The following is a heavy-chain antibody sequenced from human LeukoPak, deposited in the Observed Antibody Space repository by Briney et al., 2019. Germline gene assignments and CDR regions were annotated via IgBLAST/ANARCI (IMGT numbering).Heavy chain of an antibody. Sequence: ASVKVSCKASGYTFTSYYMHWVRQAPGQGLEWMGIINPSGGSTSYAQKFQGRVTMTRGTSTSTVYMELSSLRSEDTAVYYCARARGSSWPTYYFDYWGQGTLVTVSS. CDR1: GYTFTSYY. V-gene: IGHV1-46*01. J-gene: IGHJ4*02. CDR3: ARARGSSWPTYYFDY. CDR2: INPSGGST. D-gene: IGHD6-13*01.